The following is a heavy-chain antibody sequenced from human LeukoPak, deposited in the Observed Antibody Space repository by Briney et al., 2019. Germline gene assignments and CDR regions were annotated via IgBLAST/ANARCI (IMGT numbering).Heavy chain of an antibody. J-gene: IGHJ5*02. CDR1: GHTFTGYY. CDR2: INPNSGGT. D-gene: IGHD3-22*01. CDR3: ARDRGYDSSGYYLGWFDP. V-gene: IGHV1-2*02. Sequence: ALVKVSCKASGHTFTGYYIHWVRQAPGQGLEWMGWINPNSGGTSYAQKFQGRVTMTRDTSISTAYMDLSRLRSDDTAVYYCARDRGYDSSGYYLGWFDPWGQGTLVTVSS.